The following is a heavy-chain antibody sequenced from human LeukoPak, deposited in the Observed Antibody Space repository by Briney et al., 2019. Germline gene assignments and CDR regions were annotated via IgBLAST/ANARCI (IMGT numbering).Heavy chain of an antibody. D-gene: IGHD1-1*01. CDR2: IKEDGSEK. J-gene: IGHJ4*02. CDR1: GFTFSKYW. CDR3: LRDGRPLEY. Sequence: PGGSLRLSCAASGFTFSKYWMSWVRQAPGKGLEWVANIKEDGSEKYFVDSVRGRFIISRDNAENSLYLQMNSLRAEDTAIYHCLRDGRPLEYWGQGTLVTVSS. V-gene: IGHV3-7*01.